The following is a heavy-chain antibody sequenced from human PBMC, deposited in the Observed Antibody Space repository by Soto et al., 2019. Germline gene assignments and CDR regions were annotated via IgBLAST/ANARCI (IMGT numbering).Heavy chain of an antibody. V-gene: IGHV4-34*01. Sequence: SETLSLTCAVYGGSFSGYYWSWIRQPPGKGLEWIGEINHSGSTNYNPSLKSRVTISVDTSKNQFSLKLSSVTAADTAVYYCARITIFGVVIRYYYYYMDVWGKGTTVTVSS. CDR1: GGSFSGYY. CDR3: ARITIFGVVIRYYYYYMDV. J-gene: IGHJ6*03. CDR2: INHSGST. D-gene: IGHD3-3*01.